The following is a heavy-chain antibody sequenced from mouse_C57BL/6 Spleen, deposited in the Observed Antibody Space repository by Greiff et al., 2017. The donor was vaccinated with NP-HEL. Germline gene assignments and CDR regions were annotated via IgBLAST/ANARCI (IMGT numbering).Heavy chain of an antibody. J-gene: IGHJ2*01. V-gene: IGHV5-6*02. Sequence: EVKLMESGGDLVKPGGSLKLSCAASGFTFSSYGMSWVRQTPDKRLEWVATISSGGSYTYYPDSVKGRFTISRDNAKNTLYLQMSSLKSEDTAMYYCARRLREFDYWGQGTTLTVSS. CDR3: ARRLREFDY. CDR2: ISSGGSYT. D-gene: IGHD1-1*01. CDR1: GFTFSSYG.